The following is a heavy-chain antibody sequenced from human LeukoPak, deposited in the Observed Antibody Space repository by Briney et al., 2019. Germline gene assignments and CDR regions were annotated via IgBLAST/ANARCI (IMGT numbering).Heavy chain of an antibody. CDR2: IYYDGSDK. J-gene: IGHJ4*02. CDR1: GITFRNYG. D-gene: IGHD3-10*01. V-gene: IGHV3-33*01. Sequence: PGRSLRLSCAASGITFRNYGMHWVRQAPGKGLEWVALIYYDGSDKYYADSVKGRFTISRDNSKNILYLQMNSLRAEDTAVYYCATITGSYHKPDFWGQGTLVTVSS. CDR3: ATITGSYHKPDF.